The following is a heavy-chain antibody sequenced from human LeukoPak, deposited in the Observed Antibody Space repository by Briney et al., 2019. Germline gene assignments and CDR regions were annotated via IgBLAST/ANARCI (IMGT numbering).Heavy chain of an antibody. Sequence: SETLSLTCTVSGGSISSGGYYWSWIRQPPGKGLEWIGYIYHSGSTYYNPSLKSRVTISVDRSKNQFSLKLSPVTAADTAVYYCARGGTYYYDSSGYQIDYWGQGTLVTVSS. D-gene: IGHD3-22*01. J-gene: IGHJ4*02. V-gene: IGHV4-30-2*01. CDR1: GGSISSGGYY. CDR2: IYHSGST. CDR3: ARGGTYYYDSSGYQIDY.